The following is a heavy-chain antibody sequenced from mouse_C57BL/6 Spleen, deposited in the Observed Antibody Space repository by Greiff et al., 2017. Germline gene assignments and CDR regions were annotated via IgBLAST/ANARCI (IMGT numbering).Heavy chain of an antibody. V-gene: IGHV1-81*01. Sequence: QVQLKQSGAELARPGASVKLSCKASGYTFTSYGISWVKQRTGQGLEWIGEIYPRSGNTYYNEKFKGKATMTADKSSSTEYMELRSLTSEDSAVYFCARWDDYDGYFDVWGTGTTVTVSS. D-gene: IGHD2-4*01. J-gene: IGHJ1*03. CDR1: GYTFTSYG. CDR2: IYPRSGNT. CDR3: ARWDDYDGYFDV.